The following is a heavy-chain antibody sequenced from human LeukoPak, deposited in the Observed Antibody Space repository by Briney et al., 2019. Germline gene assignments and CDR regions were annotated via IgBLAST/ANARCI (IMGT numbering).Heavy chain of an antibody. CDR3: ARAVVVTRYLDY. D-gene: IGHD2-21*02. Sequence: EGSLRLSCAASGFTFCIFVMLWVRQGPGKGLEYVSDINDNGGTTYYANSVKGRFTISRDNTKSTLYLQMGSLRAEDMAVYYCARAVVVTRYLDYWGQGALVTVSS. CDR1: GFTFCIFV. J-gene: IGHJ4*02. V-gene: IGHV3-64*01. CDR2: INDNGGTT.